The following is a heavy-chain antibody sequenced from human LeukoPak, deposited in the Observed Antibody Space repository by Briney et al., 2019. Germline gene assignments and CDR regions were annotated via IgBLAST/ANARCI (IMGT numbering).Heavy chain of an antibody. V-gene: IGHV4-39*01. Sequence: SETLSLTCTVSGGSISSSSYYWGWIRQPPGKGLEWIGSIYYSGSTYYNPSLKSRVTIPVDTSKNQFSLKLSSVTAADTAVYYCARPGGDYVFDYWGQGTLVTVSS. CDR2: IYYSGST. J-gene: IGHJ4*02. CDR3: ARPGGDYVFDY. CDR1: GGSISSSSYY. D-gene: IGHD4-17*01.